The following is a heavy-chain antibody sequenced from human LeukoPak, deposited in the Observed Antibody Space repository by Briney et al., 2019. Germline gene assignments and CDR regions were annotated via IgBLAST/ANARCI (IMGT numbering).Heavy chain of an antibody. CDR1: GGSLNSYY. CDR3: ARGGYYGSGNDFRFDP. D-gene: IGHD3-10*01. J-gene: IGHJ5*02. CDR2: IHYTGST. V-gene: IGHV4-59*01. Sequence: SETLSLTCTASGGSLNSYYWSWIRQPPGKGLECIGYIHYTGSTNYNPSLKSRVTISVDTSKNQFSLKLSSVTAADTAIYYCARGGYYGSGNDFRFDPWGQGTLVTVSS.